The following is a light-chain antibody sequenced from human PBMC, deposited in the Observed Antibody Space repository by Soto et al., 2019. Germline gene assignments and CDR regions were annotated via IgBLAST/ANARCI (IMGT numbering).Light chain of an antibody. Sequence: DIQMTQSPSSLSAPVGDRVTITCRASQSISSYLNWYQQKPGKAPKLLIYAASSLQSGVPSRFSGSGSGTDFTLTISSLQPEDFATYYCQQSYSTRVTFGQGTKVDIK. CDR1: QSISSY. V-gene: IGKV1-39*01. CDR3: QQSYSTRVT. CDR2: AAS. J-gene: IGKJ1*01.